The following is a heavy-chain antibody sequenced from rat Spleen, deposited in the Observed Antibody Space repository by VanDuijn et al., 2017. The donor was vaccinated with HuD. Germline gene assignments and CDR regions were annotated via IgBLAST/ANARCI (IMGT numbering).Heavy chain of an antibody. Sequence: EVQLVESGGGLVQPGRSLKLSCVASGFTFNNYWMTWIRQAPGKGLEWVAAISYDGSRTYYRDSVKGRFTISRDNAKSTLYLQMDSLRSEDTATYYCATGPRILRLDWFAYWGQGTLVTVSS. D-gene: IGHD1-6*01. CDR1: GFTFNNYW. CDR2: ISYDGSRT. CDR3: ATGPRILRLDWFAY. V-gene: IGHV5-31*01. J-gene: IGHJ3*01.